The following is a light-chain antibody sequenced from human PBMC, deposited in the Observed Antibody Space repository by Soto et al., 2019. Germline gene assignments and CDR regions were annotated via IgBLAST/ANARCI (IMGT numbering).Light chain of an antibody. J-gene: IGKJ1*01. CDR2: DAS. Sequence: EIVLTQSPGTLSLSPGERATLSCRASQSIKNNNFLAWYQQKPGQAPRLLIYDASKRATGIPDRFSGSGSGTDFTLTVSRLEPDDFAVYYCQQYGGPVTFGQGSKVEI. V-gene: IGKV3-20*01. CDR1: QSIKNNNF. CDR3: QQYGGPVT.